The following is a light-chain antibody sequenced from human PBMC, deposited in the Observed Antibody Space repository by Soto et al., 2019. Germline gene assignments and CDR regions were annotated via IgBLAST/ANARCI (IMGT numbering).Light chain of an antibody. CDR2: AAS. CDR3: LQDYNYPRT. CDR1: PGIRND. Sequence: AIQMTQSPSSLSASVGDRVTITCRASPGIRNDLGWYQQKPGKAHKLLIYAASSLQSGAPSRFSGSGSGTDFTLTISSLQPEDFATYYCLQDYNYPRTFGQGTKVEIK. J-gene: IGKJ1*01. V-gene: IGKV1-6*01.